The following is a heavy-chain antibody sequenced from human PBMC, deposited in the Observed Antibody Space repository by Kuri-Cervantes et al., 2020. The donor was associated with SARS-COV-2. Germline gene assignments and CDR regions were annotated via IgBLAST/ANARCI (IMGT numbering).Heavy chain of an antibody. V-gene: IGHV3-23*01. J-gene: IGHJ4*02. CDR1: GFTFSSFA. CDR2: ITENGRKT. Sequence: GESLKISCAASGFTFSSFAMSWVRQAPGKGLEWVSAITENGRKTYFADSVKGRFTISRDNSKSMLFLQMGGLTDEDTARYYCARPSRGGFDYWGQGSLVTVSS. CDR3: ARPSRGGFDY.